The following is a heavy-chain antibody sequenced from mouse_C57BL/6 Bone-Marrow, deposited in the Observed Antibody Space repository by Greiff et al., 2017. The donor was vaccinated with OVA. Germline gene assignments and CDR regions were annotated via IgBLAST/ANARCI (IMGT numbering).Heavy chain of an antibody. CDR1: GYTFTSYW. D-gene: IGHD1-1*01. CDR2: INPSNGGT. Sequence: QVQLQQPGPELVKPGASVKLSCKASGYTFTSYWMHWVKQRPGQGLEWIGNINPSNGGTNYNEKFKSKATLTVDKSSSTAYMQLSSLTSEDSAVYYCARGGYGSRYFDVWGTGTTVTVSS. CDR3: ARGGYGSRYFDV. V-gene: IGHV1-53*01. J-gene: IGHJ1*03.